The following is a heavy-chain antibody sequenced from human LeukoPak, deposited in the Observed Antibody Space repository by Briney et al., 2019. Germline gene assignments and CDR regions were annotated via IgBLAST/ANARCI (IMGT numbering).Heavy chain of an antibody. V-gene: IGHV3-11*01. CDR1: GFTFSDFY. CDR2: ISSSGSTI. CDR3: ARRRYNWNAIDY. D-gene: IGHD1-20*01. Sequence: GGSLRLSCAASGFTFSDFYMSWIRQAPGKGLEWVSYISSSGSTIYYTDSVKGRFTISRDNAKNSLYLQMNSLRAEDTAVYYCARRRYNWNAIDYWGQGTLVTVSS. J-gene: IGHJ4*02.